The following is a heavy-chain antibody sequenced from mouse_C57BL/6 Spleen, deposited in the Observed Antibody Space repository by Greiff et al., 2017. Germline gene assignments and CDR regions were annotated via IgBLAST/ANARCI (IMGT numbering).Heavy chain of an antibody. J-gene: IGHJ2*01. V-gene: IGHV5-9*01. CDR1: GFTFSSYT. CDR2: ISGGGGNT. Sequence: EVMLVESGGGLVKPGGSLKLSCAASGFTFSSYTMSWVRQTPEKRLEWVATISGGGGNTYYPDSVEGRFTISRDNAKNTLYLQMSSLMSEDTALYSCASLNWNYFDYWGQGTTLTVSS. CDR3: ASLNWNYFDY. D-gene: IGHD4-1*01.